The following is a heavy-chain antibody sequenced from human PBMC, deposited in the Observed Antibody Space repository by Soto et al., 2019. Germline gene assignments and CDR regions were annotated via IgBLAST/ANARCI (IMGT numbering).Heavy chain of an antibody. J-gene: IGHJ4*02. Sequence: QVQLVESGGGVVQPGRSLRLSCAASGFTFSSYAMHWVRQAPGKGLEWVAVISYDGSNKYYADSVKGRFTISRDNSKNPVYLQMDRLRGEDTGGFFLAEGPPSFRYPLGFGFWGQGTLVTVSS. CDR3: AEGPPSFRYPLGFGF. V-gene: IGHV3-30-3*01. D-gene: IGHD3-16*01. CDR2: ISYDGSNK. CDR1: GFTFSSYA.